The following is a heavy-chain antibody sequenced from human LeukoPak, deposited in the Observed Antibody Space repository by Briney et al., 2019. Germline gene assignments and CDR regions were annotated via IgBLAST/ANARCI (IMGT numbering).Heavy chain of an antibody. V-gene: IGHV4-59*01. CDR1: GGSISSYY. D-gene: IGHD6-6*01. CDR2: IYYSGST. CDR3: ARGIAARRAYYNYYMDV. Sequence: SETLSLTCTVSGGSISSYYWSWIRQPPGKGLEWIGYIYYSGSTNYNPSLKSRVTISVDTSKNQFSLKLSSATAADTAVYYCARGIAARRAYYNYYMDVWGKGTTVTVSS. J-gene: IGHJ6*03.